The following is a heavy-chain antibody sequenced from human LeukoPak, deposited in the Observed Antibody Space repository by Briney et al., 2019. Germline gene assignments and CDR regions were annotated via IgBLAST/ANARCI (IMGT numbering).Heavy chain of an antibody. CDR1: GFTFDDYA. Sequence: QPGRSLRLSCAASGFTFDDYAMHWVRQAPGKGLEWVSGISWNSGSIGYADSVKGRFTISRDNAKNSLYLQMSSLRAEDMALYYCAKGSRGYSYGSFDYWGQGTLVTVSS. J-gene: IGHJ4*02. V-gene: IGHV3-9*03. CDR2: ISWNSGSI. CDR3: AKGSRGYSYGSFDY. D-gene: IGHD5-18*01.